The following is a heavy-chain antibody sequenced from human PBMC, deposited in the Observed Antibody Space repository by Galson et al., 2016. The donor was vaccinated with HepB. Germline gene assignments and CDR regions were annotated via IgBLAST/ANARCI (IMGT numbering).Heavy chain of an antibody. CDR2: IWYDGSKD. J-gene: IGHJ4*02. D-gene: IGHD3-10*01. CDR1: GHTFSSHG. Sequence: SLRLSCAASGHTFSSHGMHWVRQAPGKGLEWVALIWYDGSKDYYLESVKGRFAVSRDNSKNILYLQMNSLRAEDTAVYYCARYYGNYRAFDYWGQGTLVTVS. V-gene: IGHV3-33*04. CDR3: ARYYGNYRAFDY.